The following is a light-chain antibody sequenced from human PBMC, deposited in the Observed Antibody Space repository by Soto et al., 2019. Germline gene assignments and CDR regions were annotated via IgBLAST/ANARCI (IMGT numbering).Light chain of an antibody. CDR2: EVS. Sequence: QSALTQPPSVSGSPGQSVTISCTGTSSDVGSYNRVSWYQQPPGTAPKLMIYEVSNRPSGVPDRFSGSKSGNTASLTISGRQAEDEADYYCSSYTSSSTFEVFGTWTKVTVL. V-gene: IGLV2-18*02. CDR3: SSYTSSSTFEV. J-gene: IGLJ1*01. CDR1: SSDVGSYNR.